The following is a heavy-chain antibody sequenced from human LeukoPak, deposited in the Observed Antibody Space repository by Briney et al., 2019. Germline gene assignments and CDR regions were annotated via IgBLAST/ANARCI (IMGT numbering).Heavy chain of an antibody. J-gene: IGHJ4*02. CDR3: ARGHRRDYVNY. Sequence: SETLSLTCAVYGGSFSAYYWSWIRQPPGKGLEWIGEINHSGSTNYNPSLKSRVTISLDTSKNQFSLKLSSVTAADTAVYYCARGHRRDYVNYWGQGTLVTVSS. V-gene: IGHV4-34*01. CDR2: INHSGST. CDR1: GGSFSAYY.